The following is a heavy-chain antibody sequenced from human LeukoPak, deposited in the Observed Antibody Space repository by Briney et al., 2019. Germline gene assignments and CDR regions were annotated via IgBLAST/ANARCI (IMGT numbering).Heavy chain of an antibody. CDR3: ARAGGYYDTSGRHDH. J-gene: IGHJ4*02. Sequence: SETLSLTCTVSGGSITGDYWTWIRQPPGKGLEWIAYIYDSGSTNYNPSLKSRVTISVDTSKNQFSLKLSSVTAADTAVYYCARAGGYYDTSGRHDHWGQGTLVTVSS. CDR2: IYDSGST. V-gene: IGHV4-59*01. CDR1: GGSITGDY. D-gene: IGHD3-22*01.